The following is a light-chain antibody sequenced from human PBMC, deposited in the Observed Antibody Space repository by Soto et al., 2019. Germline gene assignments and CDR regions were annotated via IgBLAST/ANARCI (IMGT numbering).Light chain of an antibody. V-gene: IGLV2-14*03. CDR2: DVS. Sequence: QSALTQPASVSGSPGQSITISCTGTISDVSGYNFVSWYQQYPGEAPELVIYDVSNRPSGVSNRFSGSKPGNTASLTISGLQAEDEADYYCSSYTSSNTHVFGPGTKVTVL. CDR3: SSYTSSNTHV. CDR1: ISDVSGYNF. J-gene: IGLJ1*01.